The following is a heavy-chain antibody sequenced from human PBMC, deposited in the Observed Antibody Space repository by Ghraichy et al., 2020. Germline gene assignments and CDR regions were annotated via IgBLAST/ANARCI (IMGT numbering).Heavy chain of an antibody. V-gene: IGHV3-66*01. D-gene: IGHD4-17*01. CDR1: GFTVSSNY. CDR2: IYSGGSA. J-gene: IGHJ2*01. Sequence: GSLRLSCAASGFTVSSNYMSWVRQAPGKGLEWVSVIYSGGSAYYADSVKGRFTISRDNSKNTLYLQMNSLRAEDTAVYYCARDLEGDYLPWYFDLWGRGTLVTVSS. CDR3: ARDLEGDYLPWYFDL.